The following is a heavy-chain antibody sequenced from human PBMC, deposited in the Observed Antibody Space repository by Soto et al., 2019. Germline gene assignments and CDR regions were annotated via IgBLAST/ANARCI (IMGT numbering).Heavy chain of an antibody. CDR3: VKDERINWYSGHFRH. CDR1: GFTFDAYA. Sequence: EVQLVESGGGLVQPGRSLRLSCAASGFTFDAYAMHWVRQVPGKGLEWVSGINWNSGSIGYGASVKGRFAISRDNAKNSLHLQMNSLSAEDTAFYYGVKDERINWYSGHFRHWGQGTLVTVSS. D-gene: IGHD6-13*01. J-gene: IGHJ1*01. V-gene: IGHV3-9*01. CDR2: INWNSGSI.